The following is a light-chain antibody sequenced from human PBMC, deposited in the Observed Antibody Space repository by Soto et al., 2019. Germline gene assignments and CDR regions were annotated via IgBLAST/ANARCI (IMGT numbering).Light chain of an antibody. Sequence: QSALTQPPSASGSLGQSVTIPCTGTSSDVGRYNYVSWYQQVPGKAPKLLIFDVNYRPSEISRRFSGSKSGNSASLTISALQPADEADYYCSAYTNANTLTFGGGTKLTVL. CDR1: SSDVGRYNY. CDR2: DVN. V-gene: IGLV2-14*03. J-gene: IGLJ2*01. CDR3: SAYTNANTLT.